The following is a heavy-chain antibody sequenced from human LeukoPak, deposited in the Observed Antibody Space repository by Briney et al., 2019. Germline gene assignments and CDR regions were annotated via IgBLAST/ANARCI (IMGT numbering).Heavy chain of an antibody. CDR3: ARRAAYGDSYFDY. J-gene: IGHJ4*02. D-gene: IGHD4-17*01. CDR2: IWYDGSNK. V-gene: IGHV3-33*01. CDR1: GFTFSSYG. Sequence: GGSLRLSCAASGFTFSSYGMHWVRQAPGKGLEWVAVIWYDGSNKYYADSVEGRFTISRDNSKNTLYLQMNSLRAEDTAVYYCARRAAYGDSYFDYWGQGTLVTVSS.